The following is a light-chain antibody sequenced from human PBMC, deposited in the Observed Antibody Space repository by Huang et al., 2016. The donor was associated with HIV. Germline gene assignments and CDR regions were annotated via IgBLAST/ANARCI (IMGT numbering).Light chain of an antibody. J-gene: IGKJ3*01. CDR1: QGISTY. Sequence: DIQMTQSPSSLSASVGDRVTITCRASQGISTYLNWYQQKPGKAPKLLIYAASTLQSGVPSRFSGSGSVTDFTLTISSLQPEDVATYYCQQTYSTLTFGPGTKVDIK. V-gene: IGKV1-39*01. CDR2: AAS. CDR3: QQTYSTLT.